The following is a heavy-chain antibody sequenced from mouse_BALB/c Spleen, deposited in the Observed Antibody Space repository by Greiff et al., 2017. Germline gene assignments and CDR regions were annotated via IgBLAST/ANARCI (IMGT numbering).Heavy chain of an antibody. J-gene: IGHJ2*01. CDR1: GFNIKDYY. CDR3: NAFYDYGGGFGY. D-gene: IGHD2-4*01. CDR2: IDPENGDT. V-gene: IGHV14-4*02. Sequence: VQLQQSGAELVRSGASVKLSCTASGFNIKDYYMHWVKQRPEQGLEWIGWIDPENGDTEYAPKFQGKATMTADTSSNTAYLQLSSLTSEDTAVYYCNAFYDYGGGFGYWGQGTTLTGSS.